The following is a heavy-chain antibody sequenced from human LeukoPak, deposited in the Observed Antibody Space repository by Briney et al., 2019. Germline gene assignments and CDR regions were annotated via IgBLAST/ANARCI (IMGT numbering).Heavy chain of an antibody. J-gene: IGHJ1*01. V-gene: IGHV3-64*01. CDR1: GFTFSSYA. CDR2: ISSNGGRT. CDR3: ARDAPDYYGSGSYYNGFFQH. D-gene: IGHD3-10*01. Sequence: GGSLRLSCAASGFTFSSYAMHWVRQAPGKGLEYVSAISSNGGRTYYANSVRGRFTISRDNSKNMLFLQMGSLRPEDMAMYYCARDAPDYYGSGSYYNGFFQHWGQGTLVTVSS.